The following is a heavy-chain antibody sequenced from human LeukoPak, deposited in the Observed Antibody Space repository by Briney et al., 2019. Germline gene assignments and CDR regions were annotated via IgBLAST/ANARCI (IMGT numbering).Heavy chain of an antibody. J-gene: IGHJ4*02. V-gene: IGHV3-23*01. CDR2: ISGSGGST. Sequence: GGSLRLSCAGAGFRITDHHMDWVRQAPGKGLEWVSAISGSGGSTYYADSVKGRFTISRDNSKNTLYLQMNSLRAEDTAVYYCAKVWDASRILGYFDYWGQGTLVTVSS. CDR3: AKVWDASRILGYFDY. D-gene: IGHD3-3*01. CDR1: GFRITDHH.